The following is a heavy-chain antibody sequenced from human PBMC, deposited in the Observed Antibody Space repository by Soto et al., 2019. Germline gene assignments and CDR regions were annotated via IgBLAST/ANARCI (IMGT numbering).Heavy chain of an antibody. J-gene: IGHJ5*01. V-gene: IGHV1-8*01. CDR1: GYTFATYD. Sequence: QVQLVQSGAEVKTPGASVKVSCKASGYTFATYDINWVRQAPGQGLEWMGWMNPNSDNTGYAQKFPGRLTMTRDTALSVAHMELSSLRNEDTAVYYCARSDGYNFNWLDSWGQGTLVTVSA. CDR2: MNPNSDNT. D-gene: IGHD2-21*01. CDR3: ARSDGYNFNWLDS.